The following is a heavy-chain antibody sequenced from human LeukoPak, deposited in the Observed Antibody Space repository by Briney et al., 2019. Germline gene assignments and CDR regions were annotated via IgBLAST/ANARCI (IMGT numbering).Heavy chain of an antibody. D-gene: IGHD1-26*01. CDR2: IFYSGRS. J-gene: IGHJ4*02. Sequence: SETLSLTCTVSGGSISSYDWSWIRQPPGKGLEWIGDIFYSGRSNHNPSLKSRVTISVDTSMNQFSLKLSSVTAADTAVYCCAGGHYPLEYWGQGTLVTVSS. CDR3: AGGHYPLEY. V-gene: IGHV4-59*01. CDR1: GGSISSYD.